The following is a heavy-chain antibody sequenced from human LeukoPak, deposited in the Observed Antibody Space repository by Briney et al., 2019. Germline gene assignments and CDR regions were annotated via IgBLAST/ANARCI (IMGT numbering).Heavy chain of an antibody. J-gene: IGHJ4*02. D-gene: IGHD3-3*01. V-gene: IGHV3-7*01. CDR1: GSTFSSYW. Sequence: GGSLRLSCAASGSTFSSYWMSWVRQAPGKGLEWVANIKQDGSEKYYVDSVKGRFTISRDNAKNSLYLQMNSLRAEDTAVYYCASSYDFWSGYYEGYWGQGTLVTVSS. CDR3: ASSYDFWSGYYEGY. CDR2: IKQDGSEK.